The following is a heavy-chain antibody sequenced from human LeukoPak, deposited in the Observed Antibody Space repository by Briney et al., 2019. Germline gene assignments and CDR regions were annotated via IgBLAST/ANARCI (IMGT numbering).Heavy chain of an antibody. Sequence: GGSLRLSCAASGFTFSDYYMSWIRQAPGKGLEWVAVISYDGSDKTYADSVKGRFTISRDNSKNTLYLQMNSLRAEDTAVYYCAREDDYYYDSSGSYFDYWGQGTLVTVSS. CDR1: GFTFSDYY. V-gene: IGHV3-30*03. CDR2: ISYDGSDK. CDR3: AREDDYYYDSSGSYFDY. D-gene: IGHD3-22*01. J-gene: IGHJ4*02.